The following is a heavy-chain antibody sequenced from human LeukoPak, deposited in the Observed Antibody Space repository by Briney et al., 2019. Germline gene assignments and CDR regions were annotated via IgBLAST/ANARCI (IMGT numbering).Heavy chain of an antibody. J-gene: IGHJ4*02. D-gene: IGHD2-2*01. CDR1: GFTFSRYG. V-gene: IGHV3-30*02. CDR2: IRFDGSNK. CDR3: ARDSYQLLFFDY. Sequence: GGSLRLSCAASGFTFSRYGMHWVRQAPGKELEWLSFIRFDGSNKDCADSVKGRSTISRDNPKNTLYLQINSLRVEDTAVYYCARDSYQLLFFDYWGQGTLVTVSS.